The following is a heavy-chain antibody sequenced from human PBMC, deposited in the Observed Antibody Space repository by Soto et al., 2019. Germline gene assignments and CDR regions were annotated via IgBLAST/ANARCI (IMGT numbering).Heavy chain of an antibody. J-gene: IGHJ4*02. V-gene: IGHV4-4*02. Sequence: PSETLSLTCAVSGYSFISTNWWSWVRQPPGKGLEWIGEIYHSGSANYNPSLKSRVTISVDKAKNQFSLNLSTMTAADTALYYCARVHNLVTTISALDSWGQGTLVTVSS. CDR1: GYSFISTNW. CDR3: ARVHNLVTTISALDS. CDR2: IYHSGSA. D-gene: IGHD4-17*01.